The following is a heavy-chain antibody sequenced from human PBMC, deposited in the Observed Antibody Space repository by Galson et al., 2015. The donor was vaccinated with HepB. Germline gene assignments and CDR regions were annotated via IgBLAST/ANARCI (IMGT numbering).Heavy chain of an antibody. J-gene: IGHJ3*02. V-gene: IGHV1-18*01. CDR3: ATTKFGSGAYWTFDI. CDR2: ISAYNGNT. D-gene: IGHD4/OR15-4a*01. Sequence: SVKVSCKASGYTFTTYGISWVRQAPGQGLEWMGWISAYNGNTNYAQKFQDRVTMTTDTSTSTAYMELRSLRAEDTAVYYCATTKFGSGAYWTFDIWGQGTLVTVSS. CDR1: GYTFTTYG.